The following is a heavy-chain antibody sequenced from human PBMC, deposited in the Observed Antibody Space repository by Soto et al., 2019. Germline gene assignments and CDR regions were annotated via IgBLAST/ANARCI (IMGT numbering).Heavy chain of an antibody. CDR2: ISGSDGSST. CDR3: ARAGSADFWSGYYASYMDV. D-gene: IGHD3-3*01. V-gene: IGHV3-23*01. CDR1: GFTFSSYA. Sequence: PGGSLRLSCAASGFTFSSYAMSWVRQAPGKGLEWVSAISGSDGSSTSYADSVKGRFTISRDNAKNTLYLQMNSLRAEDTAVYYCARAGSADFWSGYYASYMDVWGKGTTVTVSS. J-gene: IGHJ6*03.